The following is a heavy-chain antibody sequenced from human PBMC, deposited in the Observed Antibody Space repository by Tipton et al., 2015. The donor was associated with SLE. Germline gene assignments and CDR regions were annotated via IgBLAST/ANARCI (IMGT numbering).Heavy chain of an antibody. CDR3: ARDRVGPTWDAFDI. Sequence: LRLSCAASGFTFTTYAMSWIRQPPGKGLEWIGEINHSGSTNYNPSLKSRVTISVDTSKNQFSLKLSSVTAADTAVYYCARDRVGPTWDAFDIWGQGTMVTVSS. V-gene: IGHV4-34*01. CDR1: GFTFTTYA. D-gene: IGHD1-26*01. J-gene: IGHJ3*02. CDR2: INHSGST.